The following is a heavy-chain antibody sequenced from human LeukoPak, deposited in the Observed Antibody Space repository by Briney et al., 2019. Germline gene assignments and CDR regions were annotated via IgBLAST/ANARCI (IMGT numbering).Heavy chain of an antibody. V-gene: IGHV1-2*02. D-gene: IGHD2-15*01. Sequence: ASVKVSCKASGYTFTGYYMHWVRQAPGQGLEWMGWINPNSGGTNYAQKFQGRVTMTRDTSISTAYMELSRLRSDDTAVYYCARASRSYCSGGSCYYYWGQGTLVTVSS. CDR3: ARASRSYCSGGSCYYY. J-gene: IGHJ4*02. CDR2: INPNSGGT. CDR1: GYTFTGYY.